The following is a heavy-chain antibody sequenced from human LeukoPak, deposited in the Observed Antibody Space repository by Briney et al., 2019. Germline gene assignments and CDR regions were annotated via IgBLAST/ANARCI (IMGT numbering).Heavy chain of an antibody. J-gene: IGHJ6*02. Sequence: GGSLRLSCVVSGFTFSSYAMNWVRQAPGRGLEWLSYISSSRTTIYYADSVKGRFTISRDNAKNSLYLQMNSLRAEDTAVYYCARDAPTDYYGMDVWGQGTTVTVSS. CDR3: ARDAPTDYYGMDV. CDR2: ISSSRTTI. CDR1: GFTFSSYA. V-gene: IGHV3-48*04.